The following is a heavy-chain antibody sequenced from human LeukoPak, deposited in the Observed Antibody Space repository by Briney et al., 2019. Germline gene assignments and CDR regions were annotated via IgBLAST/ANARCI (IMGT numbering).Heavy chain of an antibody. CDR1: GFTFSSYS. J-gene: IGHJ4*02. CDR2: ISRTGSYI. V-gene: IGHV3-21*01. D-gene: IGHD2-21*02. CDR3: ARTVVVTAIGVYYFDY. Sequence: GGSLRLSCAASGFTFSSYSMNWVRQAPGKGLEWVSSISRTGSYIYYADLVKGRFTISRDNAKNSLYLQMNSLRAEDTAVYYCARTVVVTAIGVYYFDYWGQGTLVTVSS.